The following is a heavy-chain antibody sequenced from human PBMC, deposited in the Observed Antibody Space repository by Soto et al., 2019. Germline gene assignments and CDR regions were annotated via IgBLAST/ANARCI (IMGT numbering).Heavy chain of an antibody. CDR2: IYYSGST. CDR1: GGSISSYY. J-gene: IGHJ5*02. D-gene: IGHD3-3*01. V-gene: IGHV4-59*01. Sequence: PSETLSLTCTVSGGSISSYYWSWIRQPPGKGLEWIGYIYYSGSTNYNPSLKSRVTISVDTSKNQFSLKLSSVTAADTAVYYCARDTTTYYDFWSGSIIGGFDPWGQGTLVTVSS. CDR3: ARDTTTYYDFWSGSIIGGFDP.